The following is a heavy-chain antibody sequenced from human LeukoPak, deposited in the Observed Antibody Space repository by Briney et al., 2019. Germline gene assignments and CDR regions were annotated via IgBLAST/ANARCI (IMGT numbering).Heavy chain of an antibody. V-gene: IGHV1-46*01. D-gene: IGHD1-26*01. J-gene: IGHJ6*03. CDR2: INPRCGSK. CDR1: GYTFTSYY. Sequence: ASVKVSCEASGYTFTSYYMHWVRQAPVQGLEWMAIINPRCGSKSYAQKFQGRDTVNRDTSTSTVYMGLSGQRAEDTAVYHCATAPGGSYNYYYYYMDVWGKGTTATVSS. CDR3: ATAPGGSYNYYYYYMDV.